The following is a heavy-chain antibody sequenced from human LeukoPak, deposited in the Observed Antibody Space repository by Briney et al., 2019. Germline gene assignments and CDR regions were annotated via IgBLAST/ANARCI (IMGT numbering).Heavy chain of an antibody. CDR1: GGTFSSYA. Sequence: ASVKVSCKASGGTFSSYAISWVRQAPGQGLEWMGIINPSGGSTSYAQKFQGRVTMTRDTSTSTVYMELSSLRSEDTAVYYCASPAQYHGFRAFDYWGQGTLVTVSS. CDR2: INPSGGST. J-gene: IGHJ4*02. CDR3: ASPAQYHGFRAFDY. V-gene: IGHV1-46*01. D-gene: IGHD4-11*01.